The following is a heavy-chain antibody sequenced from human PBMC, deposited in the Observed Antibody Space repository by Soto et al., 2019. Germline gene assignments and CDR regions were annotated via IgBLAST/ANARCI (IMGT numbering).Heavy chain of an antibody. CDR3: ARDRGSDYDDSSGYYNY. J-gene: IGHJ4*02. D-gene: IGHD3-22*01. Sequence: SETLSLTCTVSGGSIRGGDFYLTWIRQPPGKGLEWIGYIYSSGSTSHNPSVKSRVTISRDTSKNQFSLKLSSVTAADTAVYYCARDRGSDYDDSSGYYNYCGQGTLVTVSS. CDR2: IYSSGST. CDR1: GGSIRGGDFY. V-gene: IGHV4-30-4*01.